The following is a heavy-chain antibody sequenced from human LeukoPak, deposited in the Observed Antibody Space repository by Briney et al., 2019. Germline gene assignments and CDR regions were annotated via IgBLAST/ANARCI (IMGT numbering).Heavy chain of an antibody. D-gene: IGHD6-19*01. V-gene: IGHV3-30*03. J-gene: IGHJ6*03. CDR3: ARRAVARRYGYYYYYMDV. CDR1: GFTFSSYS. CDR2: ISYDGSNK. Sequence: SGGSLRLSCAASGFTFSSYSIHWVRQAPGKGLEWVAVISYDGSNKYYADSVKGRFTISRDNSKNTLYLEMNSLRTEDTAVYYCARRAVARRYGYYYYYMDVWGKGTTVTVSS.